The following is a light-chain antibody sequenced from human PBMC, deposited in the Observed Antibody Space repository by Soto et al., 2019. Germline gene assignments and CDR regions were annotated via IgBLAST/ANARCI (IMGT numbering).Light chain of an antibody. V-gene: IGKV1-5*03. CDR2: KAS. CDR1: QSISSW. J-gene: IGKJ1*01. CDR3: QQYNSYPWS. Sequence: DTQMTQSPSTLSASVGDRVTITCRASQSISSWLAWYQQKPGKAPNLLIFKASTLESGVPSRFSGSGSGKEFTLTISSLQPDDFATYYCQQYNSYPWSFGQGTKVEI.